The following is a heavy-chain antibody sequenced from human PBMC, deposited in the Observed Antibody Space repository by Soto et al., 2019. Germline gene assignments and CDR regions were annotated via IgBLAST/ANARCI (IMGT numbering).Heavy chain of an antibody. CDR2: IYDNGNT. CDR1: GGSITRGGYS. J-gene: IGHJ6*02. V-gene: IGHV4-30-2*01. CDR3: ARWSPLYGMDV. Sequence: QLQLQESGSGLVKPSQTLSLMCDVSGGSITRGGYSWSWIRQLPGKGLEWLGYIYDNGNTYYNSSLKSRVTISVDRSKNQFSLNLTSVPAADTAVYYCARWSPLYGMDVWGQGATVTVSS. D-gene: IGHD3-3*01.